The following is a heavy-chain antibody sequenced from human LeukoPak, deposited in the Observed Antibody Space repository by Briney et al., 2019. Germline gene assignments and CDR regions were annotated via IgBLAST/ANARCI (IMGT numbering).Heavy chain of an antibody. V-gene: IGHV1-3*01. D-gene: IGHD6-13*01. J-gene: IGHJ4*02. CDR2: INAGNGNT. CDR3: ARGYSSSWYSAFDY. Sequence: ASVKVSCKASGYTFTSYAMHWVRQAPGQRLEWMGWINAGNGNTKYSQKFQGRVTITGDTSASTAYMELSSLRSEDTAVYYCARGYSSSWYSAFDYWGQGTLVTVSS. CDR1: GYTFTSYA.